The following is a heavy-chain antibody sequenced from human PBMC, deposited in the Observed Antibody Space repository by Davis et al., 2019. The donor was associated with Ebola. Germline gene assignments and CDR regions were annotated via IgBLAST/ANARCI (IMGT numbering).Heavy chain of an antibody. V-gene: IGHV4-34*01. D-gene: IGHD3-22*01. J-gene: IGHJ4*02. CDR2: INHSGST. CDR3: ARQPTYHYYDSSGYTISNYFDY. CDR1: GGSFSGYY. Sequence: MPSETLSLTCAVYGGSFSGYYWSWIRQPPGKGLEWIGEINHSGSTNYNPSLKSRVTISVDKSKNQFSLKLSSVTAADTAVYYCARQPTYHYYDSSGYTISNYFDYWGQGTLVTVSS.